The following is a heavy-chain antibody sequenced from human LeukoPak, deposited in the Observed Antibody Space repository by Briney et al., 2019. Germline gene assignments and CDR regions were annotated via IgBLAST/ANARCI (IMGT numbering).Heavy chain of an antibody. J-gene: IGHJ3*02. V-gene: IGHV3-21*01. D-gene: IGHD6-6*01. CDR2: ISSSSSYI. CDR1: GSTFSSYN. Sequence: GGSLRLSCAASGSTFSSYNMNWVRQAPGKGLEWVSSISSSSSYIYYADSVKGRFTISRDNAKNSLYLQMNSLRAEDTAVYYSARSLPYSSSAPDAFDIWGQGTMVTVSS. CDR3: ARSLPYSSSAPDAFDI.